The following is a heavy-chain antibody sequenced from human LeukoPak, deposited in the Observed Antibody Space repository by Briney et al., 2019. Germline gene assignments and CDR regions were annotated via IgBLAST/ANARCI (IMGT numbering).Heavy chain of an antibody. V-gene: IGHV4-39*07. J-gene: IGHJ4*02. CDR2: IYYSGSP. Sequence: SETLSLTCTVSGGSISSSSYYWGWIRQPPGKGLEWIGSIYYSGSPYYNPSLKSRVTISVDTSKNQFSLKLGSVTAADTAVYYCARGSNWYQTNFDYWGQGTLVTVSS. CDR1: GGSISSSSYY. CDR3: ARGSNWYQTNFDY. D-gene: IGHD6-13*01.